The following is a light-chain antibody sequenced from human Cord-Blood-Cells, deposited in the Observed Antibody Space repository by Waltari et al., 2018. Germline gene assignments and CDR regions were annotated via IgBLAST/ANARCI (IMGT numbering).Light chain of an antibody. CDR3: CSYAGSFYV. V-gene: IGLV2-11*01. Sequence: QSALTQPRSVSGSPGQSVTISCTGTSSDVGGYNYVSWYQQHPGKAPKLMIYDVSKRPSGFPDRFSGSKSGNPASLTISGLRAEDEADYYCCSYAGSFYVFGTGTKVTVL. J-gene: IGLJ1*01. CDR2: DVS. CDR1: SSDVGGYNY.